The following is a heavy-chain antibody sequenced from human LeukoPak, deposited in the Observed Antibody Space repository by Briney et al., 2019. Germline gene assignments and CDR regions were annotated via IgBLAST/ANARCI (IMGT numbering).Heavy chain of an antibody. D-gene: IGHD2-21*02. CDR2: IYNSGST. J-gene: IGHJ4*02. CDR3: ARAWGRPGDTSPFDY. V-gene: IGHV4-59*01. Sequence: PSETLSLTCTVSGGSISSYYWSWIRQPPGKGLEWIGDIYNSGSTNYNPSLKSRVTISVDTSKNQFSLKLRSVTAADTAVYYCARAWGRPGDTSPFDYWGQGTLVTVSS. CDR1: GGSISSYY.